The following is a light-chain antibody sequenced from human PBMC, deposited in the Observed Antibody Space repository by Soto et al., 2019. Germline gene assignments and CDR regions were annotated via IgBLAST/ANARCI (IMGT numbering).Light chain of an antibody. CDR1: NSDIGAYDY. J-gene: IGLJ2*01. Sequence: QSALTQPASVWGSPGQSITISCTGSNSDIGAYDYVSWYQQHPGKPPTLLIYEVTFRPSGVPNRFSGSKSGNTATLTISGLLTEDEADYYCGSYASATLIFGGGTKLTVL. V-gene: IGLV2-14*01. CDR3: GSYASATLI. CDR2: EVT.